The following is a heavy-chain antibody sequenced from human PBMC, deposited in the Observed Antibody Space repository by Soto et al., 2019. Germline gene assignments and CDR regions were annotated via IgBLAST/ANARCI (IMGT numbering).Heavy chain of an antibody. J-gene: IGHJ6*02. V-gene: IGHV5-10-1*01. CDR1: GYSFTSYW. CDR3: AINIPLYCSSTSCANYGMDV. Sequence: GESLKISCKGSGYSFTSYWISWVRQMPGEGLEWMGRIDPSDSYTNYSPSFQGHVTISADKSISTAYLQWSSLKASDTAMYYCAINIPLYCSSTSCANYGMDVWGQGTTVTVSS. D-gene: IGHD2-2*01. CDR2: IDPSDSYT.